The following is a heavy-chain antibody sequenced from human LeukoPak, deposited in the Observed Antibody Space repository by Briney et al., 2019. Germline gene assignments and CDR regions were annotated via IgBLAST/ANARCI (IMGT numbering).Heavy chain of an antibody. CDR2: IKQDGSEK. J-gene: IGHJ4*02. D-gene: IGHD6-19*01. CDR3: GGGSGWIFDF. Sequence: GGSLRFSCAASGFTFSTYWMTWVRQAPGKGLEWVANIKQDGSEKNYVDSVKGRFTISRDNAKNSLYLQMNSLRAEDTAVYYCGGGSGWIFDFGGQGTLVTVSS. V-gene: IGHV3-7*01. CDR1: GFTFSTYW.